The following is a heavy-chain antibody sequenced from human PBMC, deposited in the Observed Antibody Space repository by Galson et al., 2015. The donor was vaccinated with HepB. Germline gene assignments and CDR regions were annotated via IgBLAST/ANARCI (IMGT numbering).Heavy chain of an antibody. V-gene: IGHV1-46*01. CDR3: ARDEVEAQLVVNYGMDV. CDR1: RYTLTSYY. D-gene: IGHD6-6*01. Sequence: SVKVSCKASRYTLTSYYIHWVRQAPGQGLEWMGVINPNGGSTSYAQKFQGRVTMTRDTSTNTVYMELSGLRTEDTAVYFCARDEVEAQLVVNYGMDVWGQGTTVTVSS. CDR2: INPNGGST. J-gene: IGHJ6*02.